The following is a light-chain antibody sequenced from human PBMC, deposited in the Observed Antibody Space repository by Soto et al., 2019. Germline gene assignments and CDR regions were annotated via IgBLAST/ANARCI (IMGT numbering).Light chain of an antibody. CDR2: KDS. CDR1: ALPKQY. CDR3: QSADSSGTSYV. J-gene: IGLJ1*01. V-gene: IGLV3-25*03. Sequence: SYELTQPPSVSVSPGQTARITCSGDALPKQYAYWYQQKPGQAPVLVIYKDSERPSGIPKRFSGSSSGTTVTLTISGVQAEDEADFYCQSADSSGTSYVFGTGTKLTVL.